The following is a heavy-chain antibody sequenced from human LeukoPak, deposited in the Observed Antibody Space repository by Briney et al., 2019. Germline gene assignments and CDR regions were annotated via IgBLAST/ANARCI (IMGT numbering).Heavy chain of an antibody. CDR1: GFTFNNHA. CDR2: IWHDGSYK. J-gene: IGHJ4*01. D-gene: IGHD4-11*01. CDR3: ARDGRHNYNLDY. V-gene: IGHV3-33*01. Sequence: GGSLRFSCAASGFTFNNHAMHWVRQAPGKGLEWVAMIWHDGSYKYYADSVTGRFTISRDDSQNTLYLQMNSLRAEDTAVYYCARDGRHNYNLDYWGHGTLVTVSS.